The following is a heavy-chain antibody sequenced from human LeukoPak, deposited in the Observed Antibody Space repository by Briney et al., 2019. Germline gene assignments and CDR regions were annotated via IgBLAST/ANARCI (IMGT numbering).Heavy chain of an antibody. D-gene: IGHD6-19*01. J-gene: IGHJ4*02. Sequence: SEALSLTCAVSGGSISSGGYSWSWIRQPPGKGLEWIGNIYYSGSANYNPSLKSRVTISVDTSKNQFSLKLSSVTAADTAVYYCGRESRYSSGYYSFDYWGQGTLVTVSS. CDR2: IYYSGSA. CDR3: GRESRYSSGYYSFDY. V-gene: IGHV4-61*08. CDR1: GGSISSGGYS.